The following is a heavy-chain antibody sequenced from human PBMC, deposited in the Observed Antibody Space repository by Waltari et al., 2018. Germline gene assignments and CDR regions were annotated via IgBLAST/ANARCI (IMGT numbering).Heavy chain of an antibody. D-gene: IGHD3-16*02. CDR3: ARVIYDYVWGSYRPYYFDD. CDR2: IYYRGST. V-gene: IGHV4-59*01. J-gene: IGHJ4*02. Sequence: QVQLQESGPGLVKPSETLSLTCTVSGGSISSYYWSWIRQPPGKGLEWIGYIYYRGSTNYNPSLKSRVTISVDTSKNQFSLKLSSVTAADTAVYYCARVIYDYVWGSYRPYYFDDWGQGTLVTVSS. CDR1: GGSISSYY.